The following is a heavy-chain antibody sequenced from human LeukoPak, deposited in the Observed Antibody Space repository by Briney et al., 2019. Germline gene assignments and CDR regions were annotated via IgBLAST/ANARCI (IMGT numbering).Heavy chain of an antibody. CDR2: INHSGST. D-gene: IGHD6-13*01. Sequence: SETLSLTCAVYGGSFSGYYWSCIRQPPGKGLEWIGEINHSGSTNYNPSLKSRVTMSVDTSKNQFSLKLSSVTAADTAVYYCARAIAAADTWGQGTLVTVSS. J-gene: IGHJ4*02. CDR3: ARAIAAADT. V-gene: IGHV4-34*01. CDR1: GGSFSGYY.